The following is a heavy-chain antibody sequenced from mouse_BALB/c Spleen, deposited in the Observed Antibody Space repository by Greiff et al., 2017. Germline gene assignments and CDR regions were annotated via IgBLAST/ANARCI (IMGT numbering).Heavy chain of an antibody. CDR1: GFTFTDYY. CDR3: TRGQYAWFAY. Sequence: EVMLVESGGGLVQPGGSLRLSCATSGFTFTDYYMRWVRQPPGKALEWLGFIRNKANGYTTEYSASVKGRCTISSDNSQSILYLQMNTLRAEDSATYYCTRGQYAWFAYWGQGTLVTVSA. CDR2: IRNKANGYTT. J-gene: IGHJ3*01. D-gene: IGHD5-1-1*01. V-gene: IGHV7-3*02.